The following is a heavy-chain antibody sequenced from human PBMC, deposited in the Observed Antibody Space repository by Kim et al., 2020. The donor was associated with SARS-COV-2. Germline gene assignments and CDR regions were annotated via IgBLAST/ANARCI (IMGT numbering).Heavy chain of an antibody. CDR3: ARHEDIVATIDY. J-gene: IGHJ4*02. V-gene: IGHV5-51*01. Sequence: RYSPSFQGQVTISADKSISTAYLQWSSLKASDTAMYYCARHEDIVATIDYWGQGTLVTVSS. D-gene: IGHD5-12*01.